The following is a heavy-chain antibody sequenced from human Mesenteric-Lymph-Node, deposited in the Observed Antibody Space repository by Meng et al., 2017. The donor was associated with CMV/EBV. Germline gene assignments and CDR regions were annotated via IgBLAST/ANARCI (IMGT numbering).Heavy chain of an antibody. CDR1: GFSFRTYA. V-gene: IGHV3-23*01. D-gene: IGHD3-3*01. CDR3: ATRTRSNY. Sequence: GESLKISCAASGFSFRTYAMNWVRQAPGKGLEWVSYISDSGDTTYYADSVKGRFTISRDNSKNTLYLQMNSLRAEDTAVYYCATRTRSNYWGQGTLVTVSS. CDR2: ISDSGDTT. J-gene: IGHJ4*02.